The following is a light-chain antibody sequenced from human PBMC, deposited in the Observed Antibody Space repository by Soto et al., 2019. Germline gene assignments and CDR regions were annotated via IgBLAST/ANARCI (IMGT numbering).Light chain of an antibody. Sequence: DIQMTQSPSTLSASVGDSVTITCRASQSISSWLAWYQQEPGKAPKMLIYKASSLESGVPSRFSGSESGTEFTLTISSLQPDDFATYYCQQYNSYPITFGQGTRLEIK. CDR2: KAS. V-gene: IGKV1-5*03. CDR1: QSISSW. CDR3: QQYNSYPIT. J-gene: IGKJ5*01.